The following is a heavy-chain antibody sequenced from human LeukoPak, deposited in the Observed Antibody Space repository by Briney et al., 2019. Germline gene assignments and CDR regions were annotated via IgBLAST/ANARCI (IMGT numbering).Heavy chain of an antibody. CDR3: ARRSVGAWQFDY. D-gene: IGHD3-16*01. Sequence: SETPSLTCAVYGGSFSGYYWSWIRQPPGKGLEWIGEINHSGSTNYNPSLKSRVTISVDTSKNQFSLKLSSVTAADTAVYYCARRSVGAWQFDYWGQGTLVTVSS. CDR2: INHSGST. V-gene: IGHV4-34*01. J-gene: IGHJ4*02. CDR1: GGSFSGYY.